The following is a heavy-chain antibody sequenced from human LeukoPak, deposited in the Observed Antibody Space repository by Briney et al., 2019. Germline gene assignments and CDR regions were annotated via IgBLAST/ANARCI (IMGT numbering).Heavy chain of an antibody. CDR3: ARDPPQGWGDLFFLDALDI. V-gene: IGHV4-38-2*02. Sequence: SETLSLTCTVSGYSISSGYYWGWIRQPPGKGLEWIGSIYHSGSTYYNPSLKSRVTLSVDTSKNQFSLKLSSVTAADTAVYYWARDPPQGWGDLFFLDALDIGGKGKMAPVSS. D-gene: IGHD3-10*01. CDR1: GYSISSGYY. J-gene: IGHJ3*02. CDR2: IYHSGST.